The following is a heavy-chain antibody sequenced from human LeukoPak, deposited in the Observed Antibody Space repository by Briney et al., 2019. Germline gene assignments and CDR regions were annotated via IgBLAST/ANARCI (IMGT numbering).Heavy chain of an antibody. CDR2: ITSSSTI. CDR3: ARRYFDF. J-gene: IGHJ2*01. CDR1: GFTFSNYN. V-gene: IGHV3-48*01. Sequence: GGSLRLSCAASGFTFSNYNMNWVRQAPGKGLEWVSHITSSSTIYYADSVKGRFTISRDNAKNSLYLQMNSLRAEDTAVYFCARRYFDFWGRGTLVTVSS.